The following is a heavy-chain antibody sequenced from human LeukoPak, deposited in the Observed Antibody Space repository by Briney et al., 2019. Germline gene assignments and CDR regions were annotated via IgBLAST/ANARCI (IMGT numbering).Heavy chain of an antibody. CDR2: MNHSGST. CDR1: GGSFSGYY. J-gene: IGHJ6*03. CDR3: ARRLGRKFGERFYYYHYMDV. D-gene: IGHD3-10*01. V-gene: IGHV4-34*01. Sequence: SETLSLTCAVYGGSFSGYYWSWIRQPPGKGLEWIGEMNHSGSTNYNPSLKSRVTISVDTSKNQFSLKLSSVTAADTAVYYCARRLGRKFGERFYYYHYMDVWGKGTTVSVSS.